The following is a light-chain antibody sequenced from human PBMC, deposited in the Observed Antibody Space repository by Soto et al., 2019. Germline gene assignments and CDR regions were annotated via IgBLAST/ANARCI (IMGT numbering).Light chain of an antibody. CDR1: SSDVGGYKY. Sequence: QSVLTQPPSASRSPGQSVTISCTGTSSDVGGYKYVSWYQHHPGKAPKVVIYEVTKRPSGVPDRFSGSQSGNTASLTVSGLQAEDEADYYCSSYGGTNNVVFGGGTKLTVL. CDR3: SSYGGTNNVV. J-gene: IGLJ2*01. V-gene: IGLV2-8*02. CDR2: EVT.